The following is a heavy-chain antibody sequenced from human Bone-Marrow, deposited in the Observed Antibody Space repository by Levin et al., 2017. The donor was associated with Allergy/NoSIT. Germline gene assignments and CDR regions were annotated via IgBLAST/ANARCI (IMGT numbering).Heavy chain of an antibody. J-gene: IGHJ4*02. CDR2: ITSSGAST. CDR1: GFTFSYYA. CDR3: AKQEPTVTSTFDY. D-gene: IGHD4-17*01. Sequence: PGGSLRLSCEASGFTFSYYAMSWVRQAPGKGLEWVSTITSSGASTDFADSVKGRFTMSRDNSQNTLYLQMNSRRSEDTAVYYCAKQEPTVTSTFDYWGQGTLVIVSS. V-gene: IGHV3-23*01.